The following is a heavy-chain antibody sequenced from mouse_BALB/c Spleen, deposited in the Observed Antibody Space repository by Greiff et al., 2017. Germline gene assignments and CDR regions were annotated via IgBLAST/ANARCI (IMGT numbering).Heavy chain of an antibody. CDR1: GFNIKDYY. V-gene: IGHV14-1*02. Sequence: EVQVVESGAELVRPGALVKLSCKASGFNIKDYYMHWVKQRPEQGLEWIGWIDPENGNTIYDPKFQGKASITADTSSNTAYLQLSSLTSEDTAVYYCDRRGEVQAWFAYWGQGTLVIVSA. J-gene: IGHJ3*01. CDR2: IDPENGNT. D-gene: IGHD2-14*01. CDR3: DRRGEVQAWFAY.